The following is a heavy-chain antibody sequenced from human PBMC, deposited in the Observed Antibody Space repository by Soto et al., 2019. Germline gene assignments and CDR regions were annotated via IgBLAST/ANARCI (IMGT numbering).Heavy chain of an antibody. CDR3: AREFGQLWLLVNLSWFDP. Sequence: QVQLVQSGAEVKKPGASVKVSCKASGYTFTSYAMHWVRQAPGQRLEWMGGINAGNGNTKYSQKFQGRVTITRDTSASTAYMELSSLRSEDTAVYYCAREFGQLWLLVNLSWFDPWGQGTLVTVSS. V-gene: IGHV1-3*01. J-gene: IGHJ5*02. CDR2: INAGNGNT. D-gene: IGHD5-18*01. CDR1: GYTFTSYA.